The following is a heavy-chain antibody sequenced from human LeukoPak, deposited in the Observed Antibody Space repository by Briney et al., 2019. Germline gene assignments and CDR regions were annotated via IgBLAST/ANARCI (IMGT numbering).Heavy chain of an antibody. CDR3: ARVAAAGGY. V-gene: IGHV4-39*07. Sequence: PSETLSLTCTVSGGSISSSTYYWGWVRQPPGKGLEWIGSIYYTGSTYYNPSLKSRVTISVDTSKNQFSLKLSSVTAADTAVYYCARVAAAGGYWGQGTLVTVSS. J-gene: IGHJ4*02. D-gene: IGHD6-13*01. CDR2: IYYTGST. CDR1: GGSISSSTYY.